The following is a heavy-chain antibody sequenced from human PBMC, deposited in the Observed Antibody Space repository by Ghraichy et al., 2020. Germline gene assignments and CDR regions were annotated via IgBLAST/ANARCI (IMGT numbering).Heavy chain of an antibody. V-gene: IGHV4-59*01. Sequence: SQTLSLTCTVSGGSISSYYWSWIRQPPGKGLEWLGYIHHSGSTNYNPSLKSRVTISIDTSKNQFSLKLRSVTAADTAVYFCARERAGRNYYYYMDVWGKGTTVTVSS. CDR1: GGSISSYY. J-gene: IGHJ6*03. D-gene: IGHD1-14*01. CDR3: ARERAGRNYYYYMDV. CDR2: IHHSGST.